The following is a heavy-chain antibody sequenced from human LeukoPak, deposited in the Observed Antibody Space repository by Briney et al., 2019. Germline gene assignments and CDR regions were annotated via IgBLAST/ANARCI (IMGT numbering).Heavy chain of an antibody. Sequence: ASVKVSCKASGYTFTGYYMQWVRQAPGQGLEWMGRINPNSGGTNYAQKFQGRVTMTRDTSISTAYMELSRLRSDDTAVYYCARELGRNSYGSGKFDYWGQGTLVTVSS. J-gene: IGHJ4*02. V-gene: IGHV1-2*06. CDR1: GYTFTGYY. D-gene: IGHD3-10*01. CDR3: ARELGRNSYGSGKFDY. CDR2: INPNSGGT.